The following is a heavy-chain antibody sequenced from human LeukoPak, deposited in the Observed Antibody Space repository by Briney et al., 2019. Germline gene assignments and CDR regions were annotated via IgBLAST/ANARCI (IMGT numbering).Heavy chain of an antibody. D-gene: IGHD6-6*01. CDR3: ARQIGHSSSSPFDY. V-gene: IGHV1-18*01. Sequence: ASVKVSCKASGYTFTSYGISWVRQAPGQGLEWIGWISAYNGNTNYAQKLQGRVTMTTDTSTSTAYMELRSLRSDDTAVYYCARQIGHSSSSPFDYWGRGTLVTVSS. J-gene: IGHJ4*02. CDR2: ISAYNGNT. CDR1: GYTFTSYG.